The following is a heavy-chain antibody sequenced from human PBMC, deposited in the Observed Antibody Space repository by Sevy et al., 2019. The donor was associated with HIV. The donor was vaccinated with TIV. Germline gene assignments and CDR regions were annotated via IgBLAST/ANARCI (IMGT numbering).Heavy chain of an antibody. D-gene: IGHD6-19*01. CDR2: IKQDGSEK. CDR1: GFTFSSYW. V-gene: IGHV3-7*03. CDR3: ACGRGAGAARSRDAFDI. J-gene: IGHJ3*02. Sequence: GGSLRLSCAASGFTFSSYWMSWVRQAPGKGLEWVANIKQDGSEKYYVDSVKGRFTISRDNAKNSLYLQMNSLRAEDTAVYYCACGRGAGAARSRDAFDIWGQGTMVTVSS.